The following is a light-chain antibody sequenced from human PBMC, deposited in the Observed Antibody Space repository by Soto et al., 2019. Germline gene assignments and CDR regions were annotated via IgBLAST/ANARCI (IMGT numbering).Light chain of an antibody. CDR1: ILAKNY. V-gene: IGLV3-27*01. CDR2: RDT. CDR3: YSAADNNLGV. J-gene: IGLJ2*01. Sequence: SYELTQPSSVSVSQGRTARITCSGDILAKNYARWFQQKPGQAPLMVIYRDTERPSGIPERFSGSSSGTTVTLTVSGAQVEDGADYYCYSAADNNLGVFGGGTNLTVL.